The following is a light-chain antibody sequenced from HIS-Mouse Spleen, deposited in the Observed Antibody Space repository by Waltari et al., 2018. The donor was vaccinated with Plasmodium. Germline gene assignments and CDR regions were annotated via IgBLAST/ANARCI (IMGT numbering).Light chain of an antibody. CDR3: CSYAGSYTLV. CDR2: YVS. J-gene: IGLJ2*01. V-gene: IGLV2-11*01. CDR1: SSDVGGYNY. Sequence: QSALTQPRSVSGSPGQSVTISCTGTSSDVGGYNYVSWYQQHPGKAPKLMIYYVSKRPSGVPDRFSRSKSGNTASLTISGLQAEDEADYYCCSYAGSYTLVFGGGTKLTVL.